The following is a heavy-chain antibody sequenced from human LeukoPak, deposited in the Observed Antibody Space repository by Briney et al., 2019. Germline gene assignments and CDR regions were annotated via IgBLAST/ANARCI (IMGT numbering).Heavy chain of an antibody. D-gene: IGHD2-21*02. J-gene: IGHJ4*02. CDR3: ARLPIVVLTDRSPH. V-gene: IGHV4-39*01. CDR1: GGSISSSSYY. Sequence: SETLSLTCTVSGGSISSSSYYWGWLRPPPGKGLEWIGSIYYSGSTYYNPSLKSRVTISVDTSKNPFSLKLSSVTAADTAVYYCARLPIVVLTDRSPHWGQGTLVTVSS. CDR2: IYYSGST.